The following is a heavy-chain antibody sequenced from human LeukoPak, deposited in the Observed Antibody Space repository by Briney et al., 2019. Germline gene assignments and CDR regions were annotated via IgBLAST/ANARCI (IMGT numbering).Heavy chain of an antibody. J-gene: IGHJ6*02. CDR1: GFTFSSYW. Sequence: GGSLRISCAASGFTFSSYWMSWVRQVPGKGLEWVSYISSSSRYTNYADSVKGRFTISRDNAKNSLYLQMNSLRAEDTAVYYCARDIVVPAAIGDYYYGMDVWGQGTTVTVSS. D-gene: IGHD2-2*01. CDR3: ARDIVVPAAIGDYYYGMDV. V-gene: IGHV3-11*06. CDR2: ISSSSRYT.